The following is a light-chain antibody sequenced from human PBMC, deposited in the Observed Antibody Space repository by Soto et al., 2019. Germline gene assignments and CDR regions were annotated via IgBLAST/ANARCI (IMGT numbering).Light chain of an antibody. CDR2: YDD. V-gene: IGLV1-36*01. J-gene: IGLJ2*01. Sequence: QSVLTQPPSVSEAPRQRVTISCSGSSSNIGNNAVNWYQQLPGKAPKLLIYYDDLLPSGVSDRFSGSKSGTSASLAISGVQAEDEADYYCAGWDDGLNGVVFGGGTKLTVL. CDR3: AGWDDGLNGVV. CDR1: SSNIGNNA.